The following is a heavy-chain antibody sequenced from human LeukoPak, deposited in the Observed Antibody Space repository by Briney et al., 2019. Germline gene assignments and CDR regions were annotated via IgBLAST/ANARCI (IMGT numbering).Heavy chain of an antibody. Sequence: SETLSLTCTVSGGSISSYYWSWIRQPPGKGLEWIGYIYTSGSTNYNPSLKSRVTISVDTSKNQFSLKLSSVTAADTAEYYCARRSPESGYYDYWGQGTLVTVSS. D-gene: IGHD3-3*01. CDR3: ARRSPESGYYDY. CDR2: IYTSGST. V-gene: IGHV4-4*09. J-gene: IGHJ4*02. CDR1: GGSISSYY.